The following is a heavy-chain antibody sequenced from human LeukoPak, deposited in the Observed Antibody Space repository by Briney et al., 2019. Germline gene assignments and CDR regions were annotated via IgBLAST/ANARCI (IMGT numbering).Heavy chain of an antibody. CDR3: AKDSGWEGGFDI. CDR2: ISYDGSNK. J-gene: IGHJ3*02. D-gene: IGHD1-26*01. CDR1: GFTFSSYG. Sequence: GRSLRLSCAASGFTFSSYGMHWVRQAPGKGLEWVAVISYDGSNKYYADSVKGRFTIPRDNSKNTLYLQMNSLRAEDTAVYYCAKDSGWEGGFDIWGQGTMVTVSS. V-gene: IGHV3-30*18.